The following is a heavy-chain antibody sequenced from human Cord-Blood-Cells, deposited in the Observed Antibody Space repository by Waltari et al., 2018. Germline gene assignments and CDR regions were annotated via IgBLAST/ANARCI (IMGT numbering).Heavy chain of an antibody. J-gene: IGHJ1*01. CDR3: AGYAEYFQH. CDR2: RKQEGREK. Sequence: EVQLVESGGGLVQPGWSLRLSCAASGFTFSSDWMSWVRQAPGKGVGGGANRKQEGREKVDVVSVKGRFTISRDNAKNSLYLQMNSLRAEDTAVYYCAGYAEYFQHWGQGTLVTVSS. D-gene: IGHD1-1*01. V-gene: IGHV3-7*01. CDR1: GFTFSSDW.